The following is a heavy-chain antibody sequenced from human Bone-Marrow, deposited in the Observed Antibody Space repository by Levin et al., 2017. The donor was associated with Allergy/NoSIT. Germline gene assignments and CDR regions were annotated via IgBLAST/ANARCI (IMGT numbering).Heavy chain of an antibody. V-gene: IGHV3-48*04. D-gene: IGHD3/OR15-3a*01. J-gene: IGHJ4*02. CDR3: ARVFLGFGLPDSLVLGFDY. CDR2: ISSSSSTI. CDR1: GFTFSSYS. Sequence: PGGSLRLSCAASGFTFSSYSMNWVRQAPGKGLEWVSYISSSSSTIYYADSVKGRFTISRDNAKNSLYLQMNSLRAEDTAVYYCARVFLGFGLPDSLVLGFDYWGQGTLVTVSS.